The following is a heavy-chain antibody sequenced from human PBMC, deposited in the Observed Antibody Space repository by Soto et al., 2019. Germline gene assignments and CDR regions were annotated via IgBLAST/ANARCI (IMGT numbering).Heavy chain of an antibody. Sequence: SVKVSCKASGGTFSSYAISWVRQAPGQGLEWMGGIIPIFGTANYAQKFQGRVTITADESTSTAYMELSSLRSEDTAVYYCARSITMVQGVHYYYYYGMDVWGQGTTVTVSS. V-gene: IGHV1-69*13. D-gene: IGHD3-10*01. J-gene: IGHJ6*02. CDR2: IIPIFGTA. CDR1: GGTFSSYA. CDR3: ARSITMVQGVHYYYYYGMDV.